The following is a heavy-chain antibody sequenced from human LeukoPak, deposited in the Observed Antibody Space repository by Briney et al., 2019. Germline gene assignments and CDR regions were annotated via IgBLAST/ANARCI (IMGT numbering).Heavy chain of an antibody. V-gene: IGHV1-69-2*01. CDR1: GYTFTDYY. CDR2: VDPEDGET. CDR3: ATGLGDFWNFDY. D-gene: IGHD4-17*01. Sequence: GASVKVSCXVSGYTFTDYYMHWVQQAPGKGLEWMGLVDPEDGETIYAEKFQGRVTITADMSTDTAYMELSSLRSEDTAVYYCATGLGDFWNFDYWGQGTLVTVSS. J-gene: IGHJ4*02.